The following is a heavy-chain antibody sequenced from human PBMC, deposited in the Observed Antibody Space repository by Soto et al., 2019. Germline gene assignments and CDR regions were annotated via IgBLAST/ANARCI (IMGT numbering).Heavy chain of an antibody. J-gene: IGHJ4*02. D-gene: IGHD2-2*01. V-gene: IGHV1-18*01. Sequence: QVQLVQSGAEVREPGASVKVSCKASGYTFTNYGVSWVRQAPGQGLEWMGWIGGYKGNTNYAQKLQGRVTLPTDTSTSTAYMELRSLRSDDTAVYYCAPHTLDPGMPSGYWGQGTLVTVSS. CDR2: IGGYKGNT. CDR1: GYTFTNYG. CDR3: APHTLDPGMPSGY.